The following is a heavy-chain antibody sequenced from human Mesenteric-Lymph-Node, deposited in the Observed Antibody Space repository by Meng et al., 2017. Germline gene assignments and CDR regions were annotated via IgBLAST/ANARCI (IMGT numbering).Heavy chain of an antibody. J-gene: IGHJ4*02. Sequence: GESLKISCKGSGYSFTSYWIGWVRQMPGKGLEWMGIIYPGDSDTRYSPSFQGQVTISADKSISTAYLQWSSLKASDTAMYYCARSSQVVTTRFDCWGQGTLVTVSS. CDR3: ARSSQVVTTRFDC. V-gene: IGHV5-51*01. CDR1: GYSFTSYW. CDR2: IYPGDSDT. D-gene: IGHD4-23*01.